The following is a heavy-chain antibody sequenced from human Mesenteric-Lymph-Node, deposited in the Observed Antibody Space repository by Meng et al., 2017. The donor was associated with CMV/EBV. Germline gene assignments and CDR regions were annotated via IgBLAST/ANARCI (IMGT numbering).Heavy chain of an antibody. CDR1: GASFSADY. D-gene: IGHD4-17*01. CDR2: VDHSGST. V-gene: IGHV4-34*01. J-gene: IGHJ6*02. CDR3: ARLKETVTTFKRFYYGMDV. Sequence: SETLSLTCAVYGASFSADYWSWVRQPPGKGLDYIGEVDHSGSTVYNPSLKGRVTISIDTSKNQFSLKLTALTAADTAVYYCARLKETVTTFKRFYYGMDVWGQGTTVTVSS.